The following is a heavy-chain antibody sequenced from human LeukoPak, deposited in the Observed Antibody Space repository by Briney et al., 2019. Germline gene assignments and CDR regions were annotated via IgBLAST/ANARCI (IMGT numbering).Heavy chain of an antibody. Sequence: PGGSLRLSCAASGFTFSSYAMRWVRQAPGKGLEYVSAISSNGGSTYYANSVKGRFTISRDNSKNTLYLQMGSLRAEDMAVYYCAISWELQAPLHYWGQGTLVTVSS. CDR2: ISSNGGST. D-gene: IGHD1-26*01. V-gene: IGHV3-64*01. CDR1: GFTFSSYA. CDR3: AISWELQAPLHY. J-gene: IGHJ4*02.